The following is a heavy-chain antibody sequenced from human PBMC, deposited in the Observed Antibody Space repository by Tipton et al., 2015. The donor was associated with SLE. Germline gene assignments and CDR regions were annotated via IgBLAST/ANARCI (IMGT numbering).Heavy chain of an antibody. CDR2: IRYDGSNK. V-gene: IGHV3-30*02. J-gene: IGHJ6*02. D-gene: IGHD3-10*01. CDR1: GFTFSSYG. CDR3: AKDLMVQVGYYYGMDV. Sequence: GSLRLSCAASGFTFSSYGMHWVRQAPGKGLEWVAFIRYDGSNKYYADSVKGRFTISRDNSKNTLYLQMNSLRAEDTAVYYCAKDLMVQVGYYYGMDVWGQGTTVTVSS.